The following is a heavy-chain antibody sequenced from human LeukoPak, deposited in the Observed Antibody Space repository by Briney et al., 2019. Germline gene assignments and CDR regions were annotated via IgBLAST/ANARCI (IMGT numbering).Heavy chain of an antibody. CDR2: IRGSGTST. CDR3: AKDYGGNSDAFDI. J-gene: IGHJ3*02. V-gene: IGHV3-23*01. CDR1: GFTFSSYA. D-gene: IGHD4-23*01. Sequence: PGGSLRLSCAASGFTFSSYAMSWVRQAPGKGLEWVSSIRGSGTSTYYAASVKGRFTISRDNSKNTLYLQMNSLRAEDTALYSCAKDYGGNSDAFDIWGQGTVVTVSS.